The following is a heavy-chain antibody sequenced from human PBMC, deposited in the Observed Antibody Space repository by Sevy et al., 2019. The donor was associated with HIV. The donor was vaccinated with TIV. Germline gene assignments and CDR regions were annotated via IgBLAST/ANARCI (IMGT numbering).Heavy chain of an antibody. CDR3: TTSLRECRSVDY. V-gene: IGHV3-15*01. Sequence: GGSQRLSCAASGFTFSNAWMTWVRQAPGKGLECIGLIKSKSYGGTTDYAAPVKDRFTISRDDSKNTLYLQMNSLKTEDTAVYYCTTSLRECRSVDYWGQGTLVTVSS. J-gene: IGHJ4*02. CDR2: IKSKSYGGTT. D-gene: IGHD3-3*01. CDR1: GFTFSNAW.